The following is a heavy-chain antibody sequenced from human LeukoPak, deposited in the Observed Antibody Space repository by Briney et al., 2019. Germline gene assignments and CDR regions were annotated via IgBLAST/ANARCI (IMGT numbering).Heavy chain of an antibody. CDR1: EFALSTYT. D-gene: IGHD7-27*01. CDR2: ISPGSGNI. V-gene: IGHV3-48*02. CDR3: ARDLLTGDPREAFDI. J-gene: IGHJ3*02. Sequence: GGSLRLSCIASEFALSTYTMQWARQAPGKGLEWVSSISPGSGNIYYADSVKGRFSISRDNAKNSLYLQMNSLRDEDTAVYYCARDLLTGDPREAFDIWGQGTLITVSS.